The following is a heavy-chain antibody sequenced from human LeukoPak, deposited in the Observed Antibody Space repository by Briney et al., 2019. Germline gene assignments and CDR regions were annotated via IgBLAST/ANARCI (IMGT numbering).Heavy chain of an antibody. J-gene: IGHJ6*03. V-gene: IGHV4-59*08. CDR3: ARQGGFGEFAYYYYYMDV. CDR2: IYYSGST. CDR1: GGAISSYY. Sequence: PSETLSLTCTVSGGAISSYYWSWIRQPPGKGLEWIGYIYYSGSTNYNPSLKSRVTISVDTSKNQFSLKLSSVTAADTAVYYCARQGGFGEFAYYYYYMDVWGKGTTVTVSS. D-gene: IGHD3-10*01.